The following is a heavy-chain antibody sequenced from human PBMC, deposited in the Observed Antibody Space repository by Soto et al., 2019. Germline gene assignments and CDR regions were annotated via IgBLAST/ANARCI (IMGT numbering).Heavy chain of an antibody. CDR2: MNPNSGNT. D-gene: IGHD3-9*01. V-gene: IGHV1-8*01. CDR3: ARGGLRYFDWLQSGYMDV. CDR1: GYTFTSYD. J-gene: IGHJ6*03. Sequence: GGSVKVSCKASGYTFTSYDINWVRQATGQGLEWMGWMNPNSGNTGYAQKFQGRVTMTRNTSISTAYMELSSLRSEDTAVYYCARGGLRYFDWLQSGYMDVWGKGTTVTVSS.